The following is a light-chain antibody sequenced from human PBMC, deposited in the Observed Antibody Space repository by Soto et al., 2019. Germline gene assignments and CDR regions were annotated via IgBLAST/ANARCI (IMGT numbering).Light chain of an antibody. CDR1: QSVSYH. CDR2: GAS. J-gene: IGKJ2*01. Sequence: ETVLTQSPATLSLSPGERATLSCRASQSVSYHLAWYQQKPGQAPRLLIYGASNRATGIPARFSGSGSGTTVTLIISSLEPEEYAVYYCQQRTNWAYTFGQGTKLEIK. CDR3: QQRTNWAYT. V-gene: IGKV3-11*01.